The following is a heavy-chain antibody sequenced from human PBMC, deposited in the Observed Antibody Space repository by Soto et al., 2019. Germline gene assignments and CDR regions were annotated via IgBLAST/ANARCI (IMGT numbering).Heavy chain of an antibody. V-gene: IGHV1-69*12. CDR2: IIPVFGKA. D-gene: IGHD7-27*01. J-gene: IGHJ4*02. CDR3: ATQLTGDLDF. CDR1: GGTFSTSA. Sequence: QVQLVQSGAEVREPGSSVKVSCMASGGTFSTSAMNWVRQAPGQGLEWVGGIIPVFGKATYAQNFESRVTITADGSTSTAYMELSRLRSEDSAVYYCATQLTGDLDFWGQGTLVIVSS.